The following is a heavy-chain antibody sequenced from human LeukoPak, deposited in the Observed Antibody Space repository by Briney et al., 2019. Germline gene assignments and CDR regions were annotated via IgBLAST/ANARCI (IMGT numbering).Heavy chain of an antibody. D-gene: IGHD3-22*01. Sequence: GGSLRLSCTASGFTFGDYAMSWFRQAPGKGLEWVGFIRSKAYGGTTEYAASVKGRFTISRDDSKSIAYLQMNSLKTEDTAVYYCTRDRAPWYYYDGSGYLSIFDYWGQGTLVTVSS. CDR1: GFTFGDYA. CDR3: TRDRAPWYYYDGSGYLSIFDY. V-gene: IGHV3-49*03. CDR2: IRSKAYGGTT. J-gene: IGHJ4*02.